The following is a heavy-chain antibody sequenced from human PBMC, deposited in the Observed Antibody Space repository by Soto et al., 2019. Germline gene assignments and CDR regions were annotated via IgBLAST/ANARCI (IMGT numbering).Heavy chain of an antibody. D-gene: IGHD1-7*01. J-gene: IGHJ3*02. CDR3: GRGRLRNYIDPFDI. Sequence: QVQLVQSGAEVKKPGASVKVSCKASGYTFTSYDINWVRQATGQGLEWMGWMNPNSGNTGYAQKSRGRDTMTRTPSISTAYRERSSLRFEDTAVYYCGRGRLRNYIDPFDIGGQGTMVTVSS. V-gene: IGHV1-8*01. CDR1: GYTFTSYD. CDR2: MNPNSGNT.